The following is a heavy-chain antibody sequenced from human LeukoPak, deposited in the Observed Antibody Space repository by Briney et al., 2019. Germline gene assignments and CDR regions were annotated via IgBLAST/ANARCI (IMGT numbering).Heavy chain of an antibody. J-gene: IGHJ5*02. Sequence: GESLKISCKGSGYSFTSYWIGWVRQMPGKGLEWMGIIYPGDSDTRYSPSFQGQVTISADKSISTAYLQWSSLKASDTAMYYCARRGGSSSWYGRANWFDPWGQGTLVTVSS. D-gene: IGHD6-13*01. V-gene: IGHV5-51*01. CDR2: IYPGDSDT. CDR1: GYSFTSYW. CDR3: ARRGGSSSWYGRANWFDP.